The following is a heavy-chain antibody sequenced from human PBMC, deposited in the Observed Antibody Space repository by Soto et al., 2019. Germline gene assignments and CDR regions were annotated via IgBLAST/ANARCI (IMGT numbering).Heavy chain of an antibody. CDR1: GFTFDDYG. D-gene: IGHD4-17*01. CDR2: INWNGGST. V-gene: IGHV3-20*04. J-gene: IGHJ5*02. CDR3: ARDPNDYGDYGAWWFDP. Sequence: EVQLVESGGGVVRPGGSLRLSCAASGFTFDDYGMSWVRQAPGKGLEWVSGINWNGGSTGYADSVKGRFTISRDNAKNSLYLQMNSLRAEDTALYYCARDPNDYGDYGAWWFDPWDQGTLVTVSS.